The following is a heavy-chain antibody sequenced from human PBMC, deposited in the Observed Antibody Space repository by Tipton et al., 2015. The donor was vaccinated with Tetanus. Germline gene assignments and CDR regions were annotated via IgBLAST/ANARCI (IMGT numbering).Heavy chain of an antibody. D-gene: IGHD2-2*01. J-gene: IGHJ6*02. V-gene: IGHV1-8*01. CDR2: LNPKTGSA. Sequence: QSGAEVKKPGASVKVSCKASGYTFTSYGLNWVRKAAGRGFEWMGWLNPKTGSAAYAPSFQGRVTMTTNTSITTAFMEVTDLTYEDTAVYYCASGISTRHGLDVWGHGTSVTVSS. CDR1: GYTFTSYG. CDR3: ASGISTRHGLDV.